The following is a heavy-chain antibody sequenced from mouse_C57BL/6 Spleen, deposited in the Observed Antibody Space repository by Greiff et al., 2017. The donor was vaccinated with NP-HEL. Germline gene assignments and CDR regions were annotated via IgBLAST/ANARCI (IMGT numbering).Heavy chain of an antibody. CDR3: AAYWDDAMDY. CDR2: ISSGSSTI. J-gene: IGHJ4*01. V-gene: IGHV5-17*01. CDR1: GFTFSDYG. Sequence: EVQRVESGGGLVKPGGSLKLSCAASGFTFSDYGMHWVRQAPEKGLEWVAYISSGSSTIYYADTVKGRFTISRDNAKNTLFLQMTSLRSEDTAMYYCAAYWDDAMDYWGQGTSVTVSS. D-gene: IGHD4-1*01.